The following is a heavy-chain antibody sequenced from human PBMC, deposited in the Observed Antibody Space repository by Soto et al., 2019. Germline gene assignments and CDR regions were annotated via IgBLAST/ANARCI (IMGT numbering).Heavy chain of an antibody. J-gene: IGHJ6*02. CDR3: ARDSLWAGGPAAQSILTGYMGGPVGMDV. Sequence: SETLSLTCTVSGGSISSGGYYWSWIRQHPGKGLEWIGYIYYSGSTYYNPSLKSRVTISVDTSKNQFSLKLSSVTAADTAVYYCARDSLWAGGPAAQSILTGYMGGPVGMDVWGQGTTVTVSS. D-gene: IGHD3-9*01. V-gene: IGHV4-31*03. CDR1: GGSISSGGYY. CDR2: IYYSGST.